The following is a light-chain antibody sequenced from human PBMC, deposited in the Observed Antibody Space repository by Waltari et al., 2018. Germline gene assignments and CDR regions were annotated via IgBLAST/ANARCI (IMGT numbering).Light chain of an antibody. Sequence: DIQMTQSPSSLSASVGDRVPITCRASESISTYLNWYQQEPGKAPKLLIYSASTLESGVPSRFSGSGSGTYFTLTIRRLQPEDFATYYCQQTDSTPLTFGGGTKVEIK. CDR2: SAS. CDR1: ESISTY. V-gene: IGKV1-39*01. CDR3: QQTDSTPLT. J-gene: IGKJ4*01.